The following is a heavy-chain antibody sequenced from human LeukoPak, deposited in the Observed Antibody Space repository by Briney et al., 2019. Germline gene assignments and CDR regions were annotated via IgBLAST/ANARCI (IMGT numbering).Heavy chain of an antibody. CDR3: ARDLPPATGFDY. CDR1: GFTFSSYG. J-gene: IGHJ4*02. V-gene: IGHV3-33*01. CDR2: IWYDGSNK. Sequence: GSLRLSCAASGFTFSSYGMHWVRQAPGKGLEWVAVIWYDGSNKYYADSVKGRFTISRDNSKNTLYLQMNSLRAEDTAVYYCARDLPPATGFDYWGQGTLVTVSS. D-gene: IGHD5-12*01.